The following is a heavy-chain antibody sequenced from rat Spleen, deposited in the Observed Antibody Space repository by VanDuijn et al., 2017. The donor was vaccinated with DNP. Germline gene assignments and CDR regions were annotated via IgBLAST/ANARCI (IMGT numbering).Heavy chain of an antibody. D-gene: IGHD1-1*01. Sequence: EVQLVESGGGLVQPGRSLKLSCAASGFTFSYYGMAWVRQAPKKGLEWVASISASGGSTSYRDSVKGRFTISRDNAKSTLYLQMDSLRSEDTATYYCTRIGDLHNGGDGDALDAWGQGILVTVSS. CDR1: GFTFSYYG. V-gene: IGHV5S23*01. CDR2: ISASGGST. J-gene: IGHJ3*01. CDR3: TRIGDLHNGGDGDALDA.